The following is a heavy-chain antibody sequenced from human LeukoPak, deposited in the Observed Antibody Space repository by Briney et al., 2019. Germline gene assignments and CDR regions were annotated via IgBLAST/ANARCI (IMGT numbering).Heavy chain of an antibody. V-gene: IGHV4-59*01. Sequence: PSETLSLTCTVSGCSISRYYWSWVRQPPGKGLEWIGYIYYSGSTNYNPSLKSRVTISVDTSKNQFSLKLSSVTAADTAVYYCARERSGSYYSWGQGTLVTVSS. CDR2: IYYSGST. CDR3: ARERSGSYYS. CDR1: GCSISRYY. D-gene: IGHD1-26*01. J-gene: IGHJ5*02.